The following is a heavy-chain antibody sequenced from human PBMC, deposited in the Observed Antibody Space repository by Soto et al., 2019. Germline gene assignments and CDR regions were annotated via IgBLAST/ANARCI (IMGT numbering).Heavy chain of an antibody. CDR1: GGTFSSYT. D-gene: IGHD2-2*01. CDR3: ARHPRNLYCSSTSCLHYFDY. Sequence: SVKVSCKASGGTFSSYTISWVRQAPGQGLEWMGRIIPILGIANYAQKFQGRVTITADKSTSTAYMKLSSVTAADTAVYYCARHPRNLYCSSTSCLHYFDYWGQGTLVTVSS. J-gene: IGHJ4*02. CDR2: IIPILGIA. V-gene: IGHV1-69*02.